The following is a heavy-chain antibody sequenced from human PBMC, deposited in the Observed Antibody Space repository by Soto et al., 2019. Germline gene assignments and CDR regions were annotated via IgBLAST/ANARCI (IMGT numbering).Heavy chain of an antibody. J-gene: IGHJ6*02. CDR3: ARSIAVAGTLMYYYGMDV. D-gene: IGHD6-19*01. V-gene: IGHV6-1*01. CDR2: TYYRSKWYN. Sequence: SQTLSLTCAISGDSVSSNSAAWNWIRQSPSRGLEWLGRTYYRSKWYNDYAVSVKSRITINPDTSKNQFSLQLNSVTPEGTAVYYCARSIAVAGTLMYYYGMDVWGQGTTVTVSS. CDR1: GDSVSSNSAA.